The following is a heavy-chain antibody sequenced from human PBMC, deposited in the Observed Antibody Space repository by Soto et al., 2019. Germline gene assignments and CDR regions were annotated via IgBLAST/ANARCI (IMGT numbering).Heavy chain of an antibody. CDR3: AREGGAWYKMSPSLYFFDY. Sequence: EVQLVESGGGLVQPGGSLRLSCAASGFTFSSYEMNWVRQAPGKGLEWVSYISASGGAMHYTDSEKGRFTVSRDNAKKFLYLQMNSLRAEDTAVYYCAREGGAWYKMSPSLYFFDYWGQGTLVTVSS. CDR2: ISASGGAM. J-gene: IGHJ4*02. V-gene: IGHV3-48*03. D-gene: IGHD6-19*01. CDR1: GFTFSSYE.